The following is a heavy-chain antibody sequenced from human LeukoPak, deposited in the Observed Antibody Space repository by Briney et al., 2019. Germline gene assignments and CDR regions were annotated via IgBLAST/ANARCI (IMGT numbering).Heavy chain of an antibody. D-gene: IGHD1-26*01. CDR3: ARSDSRGSASTRFDY. V-gene: IGHV4-38-2*01. Sequence: SETLSLTCAVSGYSLGKNYYWGWIRQPPGKGLERIGRIYGTGSTSYNPSLMNRVTMSVDTSKNHFSLKLTSVTAADTAAYYCARSDSRGSASTRFDYWGQGILVTISS. CDR1: GYSLGKNYY. J-gene: IGHJ4*02. CDR2: IYGTGST.